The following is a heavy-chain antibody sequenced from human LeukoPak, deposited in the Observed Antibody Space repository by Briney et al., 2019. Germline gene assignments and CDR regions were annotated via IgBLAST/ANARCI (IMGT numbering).Heavy chain of an antibody. V-gene: IGHV3-48*01. Sequence: PGGSLRLSCAASGFTFSSYSMNWVRQAPGKGLEWVSYISSSSSTIYYADSVKGRFTISRDNAKNSLYLQMNSLRAEDTAVYYCARGRGAYGDRRGIDYWGQGTLVTVSS. J-gene: IGHJ4*02. CDR1: GFTFSSYS. D-gene: IGHD4-17*01. CDR2: ISSSSSTI. CDR3: ARGRGAYGDRRGIDY.